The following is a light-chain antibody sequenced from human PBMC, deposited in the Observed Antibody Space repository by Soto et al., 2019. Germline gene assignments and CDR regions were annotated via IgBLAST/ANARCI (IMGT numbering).Light chain of an antibody. V-gene: IGKV1-17*03. CDR2: TTS. J-gene: IGKJ4*01. CDR1: QGISNY. Sequence: DVQMTQSPSAVSASVGDRVNITCRASQGISNYLAWFQQKPGKVPKRLIYTTSTLQNGVPSRFSGRRSETEFTLTISSLQPEDVATYYCLQHNSYPRTFGGGTKVEI. CDR3: LQHNSYPRT.